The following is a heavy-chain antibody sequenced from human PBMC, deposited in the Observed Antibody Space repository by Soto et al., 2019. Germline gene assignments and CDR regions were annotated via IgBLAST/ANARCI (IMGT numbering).Heavy chain of an antibody. D-gene: IGHD6-6*01. V-gene: IGHV3-21*01. CDR1: GFTFSSYS. Sequence: GGSLRLSCAASGFTFSSYSMNWVRQAPGKGLEWVSSISSSSSYIYYADSVKGRFTISRDNAKNSLYLQMNSLRAEDTAVYYCASIAARRNYMDVWGKGTTVTVSS. J-gene: IGHJ6*03. CDR3: ASIAARRNYMDV. CDR2: ISSSSSYI.